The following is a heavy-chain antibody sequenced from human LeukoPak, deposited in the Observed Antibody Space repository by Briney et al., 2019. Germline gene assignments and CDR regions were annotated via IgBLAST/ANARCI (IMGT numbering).Heavy chain of an antibody. V-gene: IGHV3-20*04. D-gene: IGHD3-10*01. CDR1: GFTFDDYG. CDR3: ARGQYYGSGSFPYMDV. J-gene: IGHJ6*03. Sequence: GGSLRLSCAASGFTFDDYGMSWVRQAPGKGLEWVSGINWNGGNTGYADSVKGRFTISRDNAKNSLYLQMNSLRAEDTALYYCARGQYYGSGSFPYMDVWGKGTTVTVSS. CDR2: INWNGGNT.